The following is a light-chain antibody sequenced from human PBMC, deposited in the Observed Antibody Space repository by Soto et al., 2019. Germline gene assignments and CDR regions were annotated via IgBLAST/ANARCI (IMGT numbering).Light chain of an antibody. V-gene: IGKV1-39*01. CDR2: AAS. Sequence: DIQMTQSPSSLSASVGDRVTITFRGSQSIANYLNWYQQKPGKAPKLLIYAASTLQSGVPSKFSGSGFGTDFTLTISSLQTEDFATYYCQQNYSPPPITFGQGTRLEI. CDR1: QSIANY. J-gene: IGKJ5*01. CDR3: QQNYSPPPIT.